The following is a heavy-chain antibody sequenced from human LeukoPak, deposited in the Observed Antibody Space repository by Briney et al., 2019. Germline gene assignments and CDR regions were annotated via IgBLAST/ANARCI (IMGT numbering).Heavy chain of an antibody. Sequence: SSVKVSCKASGGTFSSYTIGWVRQAPGQGLEWMGRIIPILGIANYAQKFQGRVTITADKSTSTAYMELSSLRSEDTAVYYCASRVGATWARDAFDIWGQGTMVTVSS. CDR1: GGTFSSYT. CDR2: IIPILGIA. CDR3: ASRVGATWARDAFDI. V-gene: IGHV1-69*02. D-gene: IGHD1-26*01. J-gene: IGHJ3*02.